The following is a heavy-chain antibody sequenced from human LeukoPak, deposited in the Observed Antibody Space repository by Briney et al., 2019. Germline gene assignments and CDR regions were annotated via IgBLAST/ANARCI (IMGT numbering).Heavy chain of an antibody. Sequence: PGGSLRLSCAASGFTVSSNYMSWVRQAPGKGLEWVSVIYSGGSTYYADSVKGRFTISRDNSKNTLYLQMNSLRAEDTAVYYCAQHQSGYSSGWGYYFDYWGQGTLVTVSS. CDR2: IYSGGST. D-gene: IGHD6-19*01. J-gene: IGHJ4*02. CDR3: AQHQSGYSSGWGYYFDY. V-gene: IGHV3-66*04. CDR1: GFTVSSNY.